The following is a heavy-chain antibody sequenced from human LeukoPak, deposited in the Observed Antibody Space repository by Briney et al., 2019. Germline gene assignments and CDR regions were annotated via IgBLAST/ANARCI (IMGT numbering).Heavy chain of an antibody. V-gene: IGHV3-30*02. CDR1: GFTFSSYG. CDR2: IRYDGSNK. J-gene: IGHJ6*03. CDR3: ARRAEKFYYYYYYMDV. D-gene: IGHD5-24*01. Sequence: GGSLRLSCAASGFTFSSYGMHWVRQAPGKGLEWVAFIRYDGSNKYYADSVKGRFTISRDNTKYSLYLQMNNLRAEDTAVYYCARRAEKFYYYYYYMDVWGKGTSVTVSS.